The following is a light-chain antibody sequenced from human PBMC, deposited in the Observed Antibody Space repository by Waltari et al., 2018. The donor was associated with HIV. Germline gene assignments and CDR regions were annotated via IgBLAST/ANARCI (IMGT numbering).Light chain of an antibody. CDR1: NIGIKS. CDR3: QVWDTNGDGVV. Sequence: SYVLTQPPSVSVAPGQTARLACGGENIGIKSVEWYQQKPGQAPVLVLYGGSDRPSGIPERVSGSNSGNTATLTINRVEAGDEADYYCQVWDTNGDGVVFGGGTKLTVL. V-gene: IGLV3-21*02. J-gene: IGLJ2*01. CDR2: GGS.